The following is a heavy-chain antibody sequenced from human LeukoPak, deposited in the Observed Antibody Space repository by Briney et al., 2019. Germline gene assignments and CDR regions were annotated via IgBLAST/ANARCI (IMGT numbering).Heavy chain of an antibody. CDR1: GFTFSSYA. V-gene: IGHV3-23*01. CDR2: ISGRGGST. Sequence: GGSLRLSCAASGFTFSSYAMRWVRQAPGPGLEWVAAISGRGGSTYYADSVKGRFTISRDNSKNTLYVQMNSLSAEDTAVYYCAKLEKIGYRSSTSCKYFEYWGQGTLVTVSS. CDR3: AKLEKIGYRSSTSCKYFEY. D-gene: IGHD2-2*01. J-gene: IGHJ4*02.